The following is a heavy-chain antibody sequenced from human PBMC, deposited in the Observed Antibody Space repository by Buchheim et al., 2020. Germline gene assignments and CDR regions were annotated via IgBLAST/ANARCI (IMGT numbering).Heavy chain of an antibody. V-gene: IGHV4-31*03. D-gene: IGHD5-24*01. Sequence: QVLLQESGPGLVKPSQPLSLTCSVSGDSIRSGGYYWSWIRQHPGKGLEWIGYMYYSGTTYYNPSLRSRVTISLDTATNQLSLKLNSVTAADTAVYYCARRDGFNQVFDFWGRGTL. CDR3: ARRDGFNQVFDF. J-gene: IGHJ4*02. CDR2: MYYSGTT. CDR1: GDSIRSGGYY.